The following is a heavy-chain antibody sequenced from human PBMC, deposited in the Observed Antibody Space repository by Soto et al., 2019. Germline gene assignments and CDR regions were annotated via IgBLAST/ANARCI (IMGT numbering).Heavy chain of an antibody. CDR2: IIPIFGTA. Sequence: SVKVSCKASGGTFSSYAISWVRQAPGQGLEWMGGIIPIFGTANYAQKFQGRVTITADESTSTAYMELSSLRSEDTAVYYCARSHLRRNGSGSYHYGMDVWGQGTTVTVSS. D-gene: IGHD3-10*01. J-gene: IGHJ6*02. V-gene: IGHV1-69*13. CDR1: GGTFSSYA. CDR3: ARSHLRRNGSGSYHYGMDV.